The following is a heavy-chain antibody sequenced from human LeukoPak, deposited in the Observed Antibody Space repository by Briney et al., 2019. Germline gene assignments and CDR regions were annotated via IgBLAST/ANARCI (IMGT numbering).Heavy chain of an antibody. V-gene: IGHV3-66*01. Sequence: GGSLRLSCAASGFTVSSNYMSWVRQAPGKGLEWVSVICTGGSTHYADSVKGRFTISRDNSKNTLYLQMNSLRVEDTAVYYCARGYSSSWYGDWGQGTLVTVSS. J-gene: IGHJ4*02. CDR3: ARGYSSSWYGD. CDR2: ICTGGST. CDR1: GFTVSSNY. D-gene: IGHD6-13*01.